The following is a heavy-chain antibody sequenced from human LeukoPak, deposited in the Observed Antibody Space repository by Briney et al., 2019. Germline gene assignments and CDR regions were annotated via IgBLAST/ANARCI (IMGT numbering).Heavy chain of an antibody. CDR3: ERETGYSSGWYDDY. CDR1: GYTFTNYG. Sequence: ASVKVSCKASGYTFTNYGINWVRQAPGQGLEWMGWISAYNGNTKYAQRVQGRVTLTTDTSTSTAYMELRSLRFDDTAVYYCERETGYSSGWYDDYWGQGTLVTVSS. J-gene: IGHJ4*02. V-gene: IGHV1-18*01. CDR2: ISAYNGNT. D-gene: IGHD6-13*01.